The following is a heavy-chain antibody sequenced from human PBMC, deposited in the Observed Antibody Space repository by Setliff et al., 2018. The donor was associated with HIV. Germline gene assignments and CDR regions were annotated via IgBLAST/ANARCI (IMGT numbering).Heavy chain of an antibody. D-gene: IGHD2-21*02. CDR3: ARHDGTYCGGDCYLLGYFDL. V-gene: IGHV4-61*09. CDR2: IYTSGST. J-gene: IGHJ2*01. CDR1: GGSISSGSYY. Sequence: SETLSLTCTVSGGSISSGSYYWSWIRQPAGKGLEWIGHIYTSGSTNYNPSLKSRVTISVDTSKNQFSLKLSSVTAADTAVYYCARHDGTYCGGDCYLLGYFDLWGRGTLVTVSS.